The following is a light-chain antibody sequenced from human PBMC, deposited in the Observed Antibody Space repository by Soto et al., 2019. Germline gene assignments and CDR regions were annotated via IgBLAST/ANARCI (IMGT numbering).Light chain of an antibody. CDR1: SSNIGSNY. CDR2: SNN. Sequence: QSVLTQPPSASGTPGQRVTISCSGSSSNIGSNYVYWYQQLPGTAPKLLIYSNNQRPSGVPDRFSGSKSGTSASLAFSGLRSEDEADYYCAAWDDSLSAWVFGGGTKLTVL. V-gene: IGLV1-47*02. J-gene: IGLJ3*02. CDR3: AAWDDSLSAWV.